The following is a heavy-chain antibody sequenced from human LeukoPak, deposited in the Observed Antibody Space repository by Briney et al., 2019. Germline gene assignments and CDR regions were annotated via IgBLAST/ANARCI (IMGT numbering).Heavy chain of an antibody. Sequence: PGGSLRLSCAAPGFTFSNYNINWVRQAPGKGLEWVSSISSRGSYIYYADSVKGRFAISADNAMNSLYLQMNSLRAEDTAVYYCARGYSSSWYDLYYFDYWGQGTLVTVSS. CDR1: GFTFSNYN. V-gene: IGHV3-21*01. CDR2: ISSRGSYI. J-gene: IGHJ4*02. CDR3: ARGYSSSWYDLYYFDY. D-gene: IGHD6-13*01.